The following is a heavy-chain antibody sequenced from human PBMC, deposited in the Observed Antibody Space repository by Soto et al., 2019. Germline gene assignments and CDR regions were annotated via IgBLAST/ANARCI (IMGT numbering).Heavy chain of an antibody. J-gene: IGHJ3*02. CDR1: GYTFTGYY. V-gene: IGHV1-2*02. CDR2: INPNSGGI. CDR3: AVSSSSGYYYVAFDI. D-gene: IGHD3-22*01. Sequence: GASVKVSCKASGYTFTGYYIHWVRRAPGQGLEWMGWINPNSGGISYAQKFQGRVTMTRDTSISTAYMELSRLRSDDTAVYYCAVSSSSGYYYVAFDIWGQGTMVTVSS.